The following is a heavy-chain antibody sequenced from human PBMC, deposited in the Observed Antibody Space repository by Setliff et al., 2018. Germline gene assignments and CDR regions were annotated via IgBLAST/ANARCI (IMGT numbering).Heavy chain of an antibody. J-gene: IGHJ3*02. CDR3: TTDPVVAVETDAFDI. D-gene: IGHD6-19*01. CDR2: INPAGSEK. CDR1: GFTFSGYW. Sequence: GGSLRLSCAASGFTFSGYWMTWVRQAPGKGLEWVAAINPAGSEKYYVNYLKGRFTISRDNAKNSLYLQMNSLRDEDTAVYYCTTDPVVAVETDAFDIWGQGTMVTVSS. V-gene: IGHV3-7*03.